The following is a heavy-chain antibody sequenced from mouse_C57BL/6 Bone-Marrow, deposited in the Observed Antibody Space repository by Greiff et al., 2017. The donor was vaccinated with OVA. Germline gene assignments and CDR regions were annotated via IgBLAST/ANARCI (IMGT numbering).Heavy chain of an antibody. CDR1: GYTFTSYW. V-gene: IGHV1-55*01. Sequence: QVQLQQPGAELVKPGASVKMSCKASGYTFTSYWITWVKQRPGQGLEWIGDIYPGSGSTNYNEKFKSKAKLTVDTSSSTAYMQLSSLTSADSAVYDCARCTTGVATDWYFDVWGTGTTVTVSS. CDR3: ARCTTGVATDWYFDV. D-gene: IGHD1-1*01. CDR2: IYPGSGST. J-gene: IGHJ1*03.